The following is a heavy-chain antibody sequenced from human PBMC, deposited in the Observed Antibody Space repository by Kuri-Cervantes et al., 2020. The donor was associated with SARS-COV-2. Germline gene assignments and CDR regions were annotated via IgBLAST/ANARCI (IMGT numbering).Heavy chain of an antibody. CDR3: ARVAKSGWNANNWFDP. CDR2: IYSGGST. J-gene: IGHJ5*02. CDR1: GFTASSNY. Sequence: GESLKISCAASGFTASSNYMSWVRQAPGKGLEWVSVIYSGGSTYYADSVKGRFTISRDNSKNTLYLQMNSLRAEDTAVYYCARVAKSGWNANNWFDPWGQGTLVTVSS. V-gene: IGHV3-66*01. D-gene: IGHD1-1*01.